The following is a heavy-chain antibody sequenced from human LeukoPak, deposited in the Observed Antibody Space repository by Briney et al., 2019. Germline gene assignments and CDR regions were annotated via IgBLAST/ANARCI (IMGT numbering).Heavy chain of an antibody. CDR3: AREAAAGRDPPDY. CDR1: VYTFTGYY. CDR2: INPNSGGT. V-gene: IGHV1-2*02. Sequence: ASVKVSCKASVYTFTGYYMHWVRRAPGQGLEWMGWINPNSGGTNYAQKFQGRVTMTRDTSISTAYMELSRPRSDDTAVYYCAREAAAGRDPPDYWGQGTLVTVSS. J-gene: IGHJ4*02. D-gene: IGHD6-13*01.